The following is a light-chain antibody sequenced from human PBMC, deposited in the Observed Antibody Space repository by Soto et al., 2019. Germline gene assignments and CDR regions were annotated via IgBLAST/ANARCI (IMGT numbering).Light chain of an antibody. CDR2: DVS. Sequence: QSALTQPASVSGSPGQSITISCTGTSSDVGGYKYVSWYQQHPGKAPKLMIYDVSNRPSGVSNRFSGSKSGKTASLTISGLQADDEADYYGSSYTSSSLYVFGTGTKLTVL. J-gene: IGLJ1*01. CDR3: SSYTSSSLYV. CDR1: SSDVGGYKY. V-gene: IGLV2-14*01.